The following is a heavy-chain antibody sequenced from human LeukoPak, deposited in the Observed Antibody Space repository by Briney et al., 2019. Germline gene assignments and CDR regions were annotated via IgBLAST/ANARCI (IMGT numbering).Heavy chain of an antibody. CDR1: GFTFSNFW. D-gene: IGHD2/OR15-2a*01. Sequence: GGSLRLSCAASGFTFSNFWMSWVRQAPGKGLEWVSAISGSGGSTYYADSVKGRFTISRDNSRNTLYLQMNSLRAEDTAVYYCAKGPLLWNWGQGTLVTVSS. CDR3: AKGPLLWN. J-gene: IGHJ4*02. V-gene: IGHV3-23*01. CDR2: ISGSGGST.